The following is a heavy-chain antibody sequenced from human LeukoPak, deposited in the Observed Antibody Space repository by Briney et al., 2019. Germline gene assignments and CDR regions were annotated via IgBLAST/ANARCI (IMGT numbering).Heavy chain of an antibody. CDR1: GFTFSSYA. CDR2: ISYDGSNK. CDR3: ARDRSSTIHRVVVFDY. J-gene: IGHJ4*02. Sequence: GGSLRLSCAASGFTFSSYAMYWVRQAPGKGLGWVAVISYDGSNKYYADSVKGRFTISRDNSKNTLYLQINSLRAEDTAVYYCARDRSSTIHRVVVFDYWGQGTLVTVSS. D-gene: IGHD2-2*01. V-gene: IGHV3-30*14.